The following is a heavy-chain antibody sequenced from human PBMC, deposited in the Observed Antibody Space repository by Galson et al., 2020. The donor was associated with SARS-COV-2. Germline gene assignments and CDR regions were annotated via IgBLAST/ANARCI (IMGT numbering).Heavy chain of an antibody. CDR1: GFTFIAYT. Sequence: GGSLRLSCAASGFTFIAYTMNWVRQAPGKGLEWVSSIGSSGSYIYYADSVKGRFTISRDNAKNSLYLQMNSLRVEDTAVYYCARDPFSGNWFDPWGQGTLVTVSS. CDR3: ARDPFSGNWFDP. J-gene: IGHJ5*02. CDR2: IGSSGSYI. V-gene: IGHV3-21*01. D-gene: IGHD1-26*01.